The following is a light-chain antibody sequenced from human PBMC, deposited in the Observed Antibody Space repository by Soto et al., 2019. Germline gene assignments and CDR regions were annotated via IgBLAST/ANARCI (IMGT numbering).Light chain of an antibody. J-gene: IGKJ4*01. CDR1: QSVSSY. V-gene: IGKV3-11*01. CDR3: QQRSNWPQV. CDR2: DAS. Sequence: EIVLTQSPATLSLSPGARAPLSCRASQSVSSYLAWYQQKPGQAPRLLIYDASNRATGIPARFSGSGSGTDFTLTISSLEPEDFAVYYCQQRSNWPQVFGGGTKVDI.